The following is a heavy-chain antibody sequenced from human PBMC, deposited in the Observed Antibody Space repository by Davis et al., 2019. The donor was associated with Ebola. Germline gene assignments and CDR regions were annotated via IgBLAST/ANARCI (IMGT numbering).Heavy chain of an antibody. Sequence: GSLRLSCTVSGGSISSYYWNWIRQPPGKGLQWIGYIYYSGSTNYNPSVKSRVTISVDTSKNQFSLKLSSVTAADTAVYYCAGYGLFDYWGQGTLVTVSS. CDR3: AGYGLFDY. V-gene: IGHV4-59*08. CDR1: GGSISSYY. D-gene: IGHD5-18*01. CDR2: IYYSGST. J-gene: IGHJ4*02.